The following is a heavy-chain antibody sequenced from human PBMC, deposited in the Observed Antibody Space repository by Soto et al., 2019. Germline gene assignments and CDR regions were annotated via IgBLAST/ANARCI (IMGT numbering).Heavy chain of an antibody. D-gene: IGHD3-3*01. CDR2: VYHTGRT. V-gene: IGHV4-61*01. CDR1: GGSFKSGSYS. CDR3: ARDFAYFDS. J-gene: IGHJ4*02. Sequence: PSETLSLTCTVDGGSFKSGSYSWSWIRQPPGKGLEWIGYVYHTGRTSYNPSLKSRVSISMDTSKNQFSLNLDSVTAADTAVYFCARDFAYFDSWGQGTLVTVSS.